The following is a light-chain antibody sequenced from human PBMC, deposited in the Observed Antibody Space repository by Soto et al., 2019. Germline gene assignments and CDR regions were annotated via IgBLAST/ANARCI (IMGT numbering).Light chain of an antibody. V-gene: IGLV2-14*01. Sequence: QSALTQPASVSGSPGQSITVSCTGSSSDFGDDKYVSWYQQQPGKGPNLLIYGVNSRPSVLSNRFSGTKSGNTASLTSAGRQVEDEDEYFCGSFTTRRIWVFGGGTKLTVL. CDR3: GSFTTRRIWV. CDR2: GVN. J-gene: IGLJ3*02. CDR1: SSDFGDDKY.